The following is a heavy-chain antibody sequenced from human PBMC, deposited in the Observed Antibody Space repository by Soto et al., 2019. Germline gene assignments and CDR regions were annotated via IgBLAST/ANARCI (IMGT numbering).Heavy chain of an antibody. J-gene: IGHJ3*02. CDR3: ARKNGGSRDAFDI. D-gene: IGHD2-15*01. CDR1: GFTFSSYS. V-gene: IGHV3-21*01. Sequence: EVQLVESGGGLVKPGGSLRLSCAASGFTFSSYSMNWVRQAPAKGLEWVSSLSSGSSHIYYADSVKGRFTISRDNAKNSLYLQMNSLRAEDTAVYYCARKNGGSRDAFDIWGQGTMVTVSS. CDR2: LSSGSSHI.